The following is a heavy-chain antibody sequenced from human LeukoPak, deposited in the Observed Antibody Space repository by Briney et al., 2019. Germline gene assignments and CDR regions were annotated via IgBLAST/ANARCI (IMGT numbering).Heavy chain of an antibody. CDR3: ARSQYSSSWYNWYFDL. D-gene: IGHD6-13*01. CDR2: IYHSGST. CDR1: GGSISSSNW. Sequence: QASETLSLTCAVSGGSISSSNWWSWVRQPPGKGLEWIGEIYHSGSTNYNPSLKSRVTISVDKSKNQFSLKLSSVTAADTAVFYCARSQYSSSWYNWYFDLWGRGTLVTVSS. J-gene: IGHJ2*01. V-gene: IGHV4-4*02.